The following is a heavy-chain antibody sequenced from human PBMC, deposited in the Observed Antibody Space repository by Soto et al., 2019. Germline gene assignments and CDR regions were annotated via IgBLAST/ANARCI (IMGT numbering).Heavy chain of an antibody. CDR1: GYTFTSYA. CDR2: INAGNGNT. V-gene: IGHV1-3*01. CDR3: ARDLTMGYYYDSSGYYGPGFNYFDY. D-gene: IGHD3-22*01. J-gene: IGHJ4*02. Sequence: ASVKVSCKASGYTFTSYAMHWVRQAPGQRLEWMGWINAGNGNTKYSQKFQGRVTITRDTSASTAYMELSSLRSEDTAVYYCARDLTMGYYYDSSGYYGPGFNYFDYWGQGTLFTVSS.